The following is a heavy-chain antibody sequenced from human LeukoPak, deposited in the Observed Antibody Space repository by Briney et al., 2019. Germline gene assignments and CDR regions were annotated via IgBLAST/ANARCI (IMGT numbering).Heavy chain of an antibody. Sequence: ASVKVSCKASGYTFTSYDINWVRQATGQGLEWMGWMNPNSGNTGYAQKFQGRVTMTRNTSISTAYMELSSLRSEDTAVHYCARHYYDSSGYYYVGAFDYWGQGTLVTVSS. D-gene: IGHD3-22*01. V-gene: IGHV1-8*01. CDR3: ARHYYDSSGYYYVGAFDY. CDR1: GYTFTSYD. CDR2: MNPNSGNT. J-gene: IGHJ4*02.